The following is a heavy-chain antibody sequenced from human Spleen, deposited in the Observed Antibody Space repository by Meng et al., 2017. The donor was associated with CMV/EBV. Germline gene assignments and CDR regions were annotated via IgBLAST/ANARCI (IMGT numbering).Heavy chain of an antibody. V-gene: IGHV3-7*01. CDR2: IKQDGSEK. CDR3: ARGSEGDYYYYGMDV. J-gene: IGHJ6*02. Sequence: WVRQAPGKGLEWVANIKQDGSEKYYVDSVKGRFAISRDKAEKSLSLQMNRLSDEDTAVYYCARGSEGDYYYYGMDVWGQGTTVTVSS. D-gene: IGHD6-19*01.